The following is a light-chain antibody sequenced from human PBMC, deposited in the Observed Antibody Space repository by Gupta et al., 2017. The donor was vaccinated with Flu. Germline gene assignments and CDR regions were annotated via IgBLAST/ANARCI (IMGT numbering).Light chain of an antibody. CDR1: QDISKY. V-gene: IGKV1-33*01. CDR2: DAS. CDR3: RQVDNLPQG. Sequence: DIQMTQSPSSLSASVGDRVTISCQASQDISKYLNWYQQKPGKAPKLLIYDASNLETGVPSRFSGRGSGTDFTFTISSLQPEDIATYYCRQVDNLPQGFGGGTKVEIK. J-gene: IGKJ4*01.